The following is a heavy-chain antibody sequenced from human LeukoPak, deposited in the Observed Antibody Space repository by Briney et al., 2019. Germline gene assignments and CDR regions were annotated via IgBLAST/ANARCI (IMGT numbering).Heavy chain of an antibody. CDR3: AKDTGVGYCSSTSCYFDY. CDR1: GFTFSSYG. J-gene: IGHJ4*02. CDR2: ISYDGSNK. Sequence: GGSLRLSCAASGFTFSSYGMHWVRQPPGKGLEWVAVISYDGSNKYYADSVRGRFTISRDNSKNTLYLQMNSLRAEDTAVYYCAKDTGVGYCSSTSCYFDYWGQGTLVTVSS. V-gene: IGHV3-30*18. D-gene: IGHD2-2*03.